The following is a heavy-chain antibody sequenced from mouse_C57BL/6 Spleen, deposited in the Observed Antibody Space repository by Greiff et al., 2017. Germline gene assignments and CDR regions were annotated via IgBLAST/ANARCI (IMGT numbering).Heavy chain of an antibody. J-gene: IGHJ3*01. CDR1: GFTFSDYY. Sequence: EVQVVESEGGLVQPGSSMKLSCTASGFTFSDYYMAWVRQVPEKGLEWVANINYDGSSTYYLDSLKSRFIISRDNAKNILYLQMSSLKSEDTATYYCARVYYYGSSPWFAYWGQGTLVTVSA. CDR3: ARVYYYGSSPWFAY. CDR2: INYDGSST. D-gene: IGHD1-1*01. V-gene: IGHV5-16*01.